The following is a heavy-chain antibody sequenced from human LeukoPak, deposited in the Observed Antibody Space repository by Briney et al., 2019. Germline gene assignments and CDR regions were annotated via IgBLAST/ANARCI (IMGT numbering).Heavy chain of an antibody. D-gene: IGHD6-13*01. CDR2: IYGGGAA. V-gene: IGHV3-66*02. Sequence: SGGSLRLSCAASGINVSTNYMTWIRQAPGKGLEWVSLIYGGGAAYYAESVRGRFIISRDNSKNTLFLQMNSLRAEDTAVYYCVSSSGQQLIPYDYWGQGTHVAVPS. J-gene: IGHJ4*02. CDR1: GINVSTNY. CDR3: VSSSGQQLIPYDY.